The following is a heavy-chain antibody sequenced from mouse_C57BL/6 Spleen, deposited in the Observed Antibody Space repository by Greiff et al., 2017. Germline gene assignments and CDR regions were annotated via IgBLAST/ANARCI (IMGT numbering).Heavy chain of an antibody. J-gene: IGHJ4*01. V-gene: IGHV2-2*01. CDR2: IWSGGST. CDR1: GFSLTSYG. Sequence: VQLQESGPGLVLPSQSLSITCTVSGFSLTSYGVHWVRQSPGKGLEWLGVIWSGGSTDYNAAFISRLSISKDNSKSQVFFKMNSLHADDTAIYYCARNSFYYYAMDYWGQGTSVTVSS. CDR3: ARNSFYYYAMDY.